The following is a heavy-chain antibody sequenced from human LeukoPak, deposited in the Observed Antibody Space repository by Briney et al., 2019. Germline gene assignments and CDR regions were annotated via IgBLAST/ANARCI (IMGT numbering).Heavy chain of an antibody. V-gene: IGHV3-23*01. CDR2: ICGTGGRT. CDR1: GFNFRYYA. D-gene: IGHD4-17*01. J-gene: IGHJ1*01. CDR3: YGANAEH. Sequence: PGGSLRLSCAASGFNFRYYAMSWVRQAPGKGLEWVSTICGTGGRTYYADSVKGRFSISRDNSKNTLYLQMNSLRAEDTAVYYCYGANAEHWGQGTLVTVSS.